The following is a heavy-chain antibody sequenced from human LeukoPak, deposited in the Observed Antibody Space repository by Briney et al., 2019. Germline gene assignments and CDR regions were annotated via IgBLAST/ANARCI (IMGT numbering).Heavy chain of an antibody. CDR1: GYSFTSYW. D-gene: IGHD3-10*01. CDR2: IDPSDSYT. J-gene: IGHJ4*02. Sequence: GESLKISCKGSGYSFTSYWISWVRQMPGKGLEWMGRIDPSDSYTNYGPSFQGHVTISADKSISTAYLQLSSLEASDTAMYYCARRATMVRGVGPTLDYWGQGTLVTVSS. CDR3: ARRATMVRGVGPTLDY. V-gene: IGHV5-10-1*01.